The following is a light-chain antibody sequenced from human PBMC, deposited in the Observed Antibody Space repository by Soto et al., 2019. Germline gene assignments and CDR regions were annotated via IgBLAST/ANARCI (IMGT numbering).Light chain of an antibody. J-gene: IGKJ4*01. Sequence: EIVLTQSPGTLSLSPGERATLSCRASQSVTKSLAWYQQKPGQAPRLLIYGASSRATGIPDRFSASGSGTDFTLTISRLESEDSAVYYCQHYGSSPGLTFGGGTKVEIK. V-gene: IGKV3-20*01. CDR3: QHYGSSPGLT. CDR2: GAS. CDR1: QSVTKS.